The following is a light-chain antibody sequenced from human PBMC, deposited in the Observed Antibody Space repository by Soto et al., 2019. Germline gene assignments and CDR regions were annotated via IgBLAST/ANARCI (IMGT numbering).Light chain of an antibody. V-gene: IGKV3-15*01. CDR3: QQRGNWPPGFT. CDR1: QSVSSN. CDR2: GAS. J-gene: IGKJ3*01. Sequence: EIVMTQSPATLSVSPGERATLSCRASQSVSSNLAWYQQKPGQAPRLLIYGASTRATGIPARFSGSGSGTEFTLTISSLQSEDFAVYYCQQRGNWPPGFTFGPGTTVDMK.